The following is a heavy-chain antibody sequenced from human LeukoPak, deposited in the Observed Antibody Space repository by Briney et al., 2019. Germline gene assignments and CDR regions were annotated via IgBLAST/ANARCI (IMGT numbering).Heavy chain of an antibody. Sequence: ASVKVSCKASGGTFSSYAISWVRQAPGQGLEWMGGIIPIFGTANYAQKFQGRVTITADESTSTAYMELSSLRSEDTAVYYCARRYGSGSYPSFYYYYMDVWGKGTTVTVSS. CDR3: ARRYGSGSYPSFYYYYMDV. J-gene: IGHJ6*03. CDR2: IIPIFGTA. CDR1: GGTFSSYA. V-gene: IGHV1-69*01. D-gene: IGHD3-10*01.